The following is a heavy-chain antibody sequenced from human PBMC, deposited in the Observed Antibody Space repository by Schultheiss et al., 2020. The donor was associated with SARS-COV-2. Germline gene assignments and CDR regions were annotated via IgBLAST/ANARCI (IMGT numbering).Heavy chain of an antibody. CDR3: AREAGYSSSWYGWFDP. CDR2: INAGNGNT. J-gene: IGHJ5*02. V-gene: IGHV1-3*01. Sequence: ASVKVSCKASGYTFTSYYMHWVRQAPGQRLEWMGWINAGNGNTKYSQKFQGRVTITRDTSASTAYMELSSLRSEDTAVYYCAREAGYSSSWYGWFDPWGQGTLVTVSS. D-gene: IGHD6-13*01. CDR1: GYTFTSYY.